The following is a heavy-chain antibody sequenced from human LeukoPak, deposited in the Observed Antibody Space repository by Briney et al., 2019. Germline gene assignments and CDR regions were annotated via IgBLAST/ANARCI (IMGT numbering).Heavy chain of an antibody. Sequence: PGGSLRLSCAASGFTFTDYYMNWIRQAPGKGLEWVSYISSGSTYTNYADSVKGRFTIFRDNAKKSLYLQMNSLRAEDTAVYYCARDYDILTGYFRGGFDYWGQGTLVTVSS. D-gene: IGHD3-9*01. CDR3: ARDYDILTGYFRGGFDY. CDR2: ISSGSTYT. V-gene: IGHV3-11*05. J-gene: IGHJ4*02. CDR1: GFTFTDYY.